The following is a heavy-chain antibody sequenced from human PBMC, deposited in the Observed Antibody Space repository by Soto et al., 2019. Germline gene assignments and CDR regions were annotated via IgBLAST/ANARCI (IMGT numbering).Heavy chain of an antibody. D-gene: IGHD2-21*02. CDR3: NSAPQRALTEEMARS. V-gene: IGHV3-15*07. CDR2: IKSKVDGGTT. J-gene: IGHJ4*02. Sequence: EVQLVESGGGLVKPGGSLRLGCEVSGFTVGSAWMNWVRQAPGKGLVWVGRIKSKVDGGTTDYAEPVKGRFTISIDDSKNTLYLQMESLKTEYTAVYYCNSAPQRALTEEMARSGGQGTLVTVSS. CDR1: GFTVGSAW.